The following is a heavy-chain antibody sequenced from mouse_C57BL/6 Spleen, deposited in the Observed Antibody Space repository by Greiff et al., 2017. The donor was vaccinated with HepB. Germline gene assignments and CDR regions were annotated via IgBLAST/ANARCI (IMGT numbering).Heavy chain of an antibody. V-gene: IGHV2-5*01. J-gene: IGHJ4*01. D-gene: IGHD2-4*01. CDR1: GFSLTSYG. CDR2: IWRGGST. Sequence: QVQLQQSGPGLVQPSQRLSITCTVSGFSLTSYGVHWVRQSPGKGLEWLGVIWRGGSTDYNAAFMSRLSITKDNSKSQVFFKMNSLQADDTAIYYCAKRDDYDDAGAMDYWGQGTSVTVSS. CDR3: AKRDDYDDAGAMDY.